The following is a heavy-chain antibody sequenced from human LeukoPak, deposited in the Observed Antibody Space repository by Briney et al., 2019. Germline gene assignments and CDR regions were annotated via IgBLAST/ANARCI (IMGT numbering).Heavy chain of an antibody. CDR3: ASVPGYDSSGYYLNDY. D-gene: IGHD3-22*01. CDR2: INHSGST. Sequence: PSETLSLTCAVYGGSCSGYYWSWIRQPPGKGLEWIGEINHSGSTNYNPSLKSRVTISVDTSKNQFSLMLSSVTAADTAVYYCASVPGYDSSGYYLNDYWGQGTLVTVSS. CDR1: GGSCSGYY. V-gene: IGHV4-34*01. J-gene: IGHJ4*02.